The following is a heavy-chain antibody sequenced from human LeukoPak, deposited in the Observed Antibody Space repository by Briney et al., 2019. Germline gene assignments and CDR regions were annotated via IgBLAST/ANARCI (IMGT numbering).Heavy chain of an antibody. Sequence: PGGSLRLSCAVSGFTFSSYWMSRVRQAPGKGLEWVANIKQDGSEKYYVDSVKGRFTISRDNAKNSLYLQMNSLRADDTAVFYCARGLTVDFWGQGTLVTVSS. D-gene: IGHD4/OR15-4a*01. CDR1: GFTFSSYW. CDR2: IKQDGSEK. J-gene: IGHJ4*02. CDR3: ARGLTVDF. V-gene: IGHV3-7*04.